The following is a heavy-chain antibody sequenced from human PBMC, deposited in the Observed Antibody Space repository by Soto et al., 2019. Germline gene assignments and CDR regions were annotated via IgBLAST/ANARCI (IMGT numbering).Heavy chain of an antibody. V-gene: IGHV4-39*01. D-gene: IGHD5-12*01. J-gene: IGHJ4*02. CDR1: GGSISSSSYY. CDR3: ARRRDGYNSDKSYFDY. Sequence: ASETLSLTCTVSGGSISSSSYYWGWIRQPPGKGLEWIGSIYYSGSTYYNPSLKSRVTISVDTSKNQFSLKLSSVTAADTAVYYCARRRDGYNSDKSYFDYWGQGTLVTVPS. CDR2: IYYSGST.